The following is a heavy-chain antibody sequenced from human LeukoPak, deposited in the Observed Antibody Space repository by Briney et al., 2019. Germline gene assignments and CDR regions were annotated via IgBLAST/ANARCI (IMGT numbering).Heavy chain of an antibody. Sequence: GGSLRLSCAASGFTFDDYTMHWVRQAPGKGLEWVSLISWDGGSTYYADSVKGRFTISRDNSKDSLYLQMNSLRTEDTALYYCAKDMIGVSGYLGEFLFDYWGQGTLVTVSS. CDR3: AKDMIGVSGYLGEFLFDY. V-gene: IGHV3-43*01. D-gene: IGHD3-10*01. CDR1: GFTFDDYT. CDR2: ISWDGGST. J-gene: IGHJ4*02.